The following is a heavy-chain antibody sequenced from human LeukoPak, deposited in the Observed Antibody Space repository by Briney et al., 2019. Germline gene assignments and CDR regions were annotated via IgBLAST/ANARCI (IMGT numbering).Heavy chain of an antibody. CDR2: IYSGGST. J-gene: IGHJ4*02. Sequence: GGSLRLSCAASGFTVSSNYMSWVRQAPGKGLEWVSVIYSGGSTYHADSVKGRFTISRDNSKNTLYLQMNSLRAEDTAVYYCARGICSGGSCYDYWGQGTLVTVSS. V-gene: IGHV3-53*01. D-gene: IGHD2-15*01. CDR3: ARGICSGGSCYDY. CDR1: GFTVSSNY.